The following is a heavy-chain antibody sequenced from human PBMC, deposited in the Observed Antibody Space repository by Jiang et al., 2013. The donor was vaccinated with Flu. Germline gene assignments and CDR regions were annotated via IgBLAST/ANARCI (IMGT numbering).Heavy chain of an antibody. CDR1: GYTFTSYA. D-gene: IGHD2-15*01. J-gene: IGHJ6*02. CDR2: INAGNGNT. CDR3: ARGGRTAAKDYYYGMDV. Sequence: GAEVKKPGASVKVSCKASGYTFTSYAMHWVRQAPGQRLEWMGWINAGNGNTKYSQKFQGRVTITRDTSASTAYMELSSLRSEDTAVYYCARGGRTAAKDYYYGMDVWGQGTTVTVSS. V-gene: IGHV1-3*01.